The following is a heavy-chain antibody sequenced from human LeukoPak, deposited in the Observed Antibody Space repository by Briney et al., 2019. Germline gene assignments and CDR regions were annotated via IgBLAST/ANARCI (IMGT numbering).Heavy chain of an antibody. CDR1: GGSFSGYY. CDR2: INHSGST. CDR3: AGRLRWDAFDI. J-gene: IGHJ3*02. V-gene: IGHV4-34*01. Sequence: SETLSLTCAVYGGSFSGYYWSWIRQPPGKGLEWIGKINHSGSTNYNPSLKSRVTISVDTSKNQFSLKLSSVTAADTAVYYCAGRLRWDAFDIWGQETMVTVSS. D-gene: IGHD4-23*01.